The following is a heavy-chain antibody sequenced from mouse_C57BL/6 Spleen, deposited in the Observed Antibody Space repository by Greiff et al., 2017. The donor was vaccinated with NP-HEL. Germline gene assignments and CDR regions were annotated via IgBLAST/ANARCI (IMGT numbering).Heavy chain of an antibody. V-gene: IGHV3-6*01. Sequence: EVQLQESGPGLVKPSQSLSLTCSVTGYSITSGYYWNWIRQFPGNKLEWMGYISYDGSNNYNPSLKNRISITRDTSTNQFFLKLNSVTTEDTATYYCARSYGSSLYAMDYWGQGTSVTVSS. CDR3: ARSYGSSLYAMDY. J-gene: IGHJ4*01. CDR1: GYSITSGYY. D-gene: IGHD1-1*01. CDR2: ISYDGSN.